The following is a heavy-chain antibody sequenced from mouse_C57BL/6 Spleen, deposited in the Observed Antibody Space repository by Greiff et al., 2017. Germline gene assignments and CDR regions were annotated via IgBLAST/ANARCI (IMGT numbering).Heavy chain of an antibody. D-gene: IGHD1-1*01. CDR3: ARFLFITTVVANFDD. Sequence: VQLQQSGAELARPGASVKLSCKASGYTFTSYGISWVKQRTGQGLEWIGEIYPRSGNTYYNEKFKGKATLTADKSSSTAYMELRSLTSEDSAVYFCARFLFITTVVANFDDWGQGTTLTVSS. J-gene: IGHJ2*01. V-gene: IGHV1-81*01. CDR1: GYTFTSYG. CDR2: IYPRSGNT.